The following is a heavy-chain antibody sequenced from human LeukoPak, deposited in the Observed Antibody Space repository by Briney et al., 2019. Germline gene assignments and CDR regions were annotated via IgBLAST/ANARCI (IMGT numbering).Heavy chain of an antibody. Sequence: AAVKVSCKASGYTFPSYGFRLVRQAPGRGLEWMGWISAYYGDTNYAQKLQGRVTMTTDTSTSTAYMELTSQRSDDTAVYYCARDSVAMSTNKDFGYWGQGNIVTVSS. CDR2: ISAYYGDT. D-gene: IGHD5-24*01. J-gene: IGHJ4*02. CDR3: ARDSVAMSTNKDFGY. CDR1: GYTFPSYG. V-gene: IGHV1-18*01.